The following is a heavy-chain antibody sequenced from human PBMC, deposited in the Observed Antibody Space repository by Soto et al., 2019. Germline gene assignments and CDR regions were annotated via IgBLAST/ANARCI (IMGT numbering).Heavy chain of an antibody. CDR2: IGTSAST. CDR1: GFTFSSYS. Sequence: DVRLLESGGGLVQPGGSLRLSCAASGFTFSSYSMSWVRQAPGKGLEWVSTIGTSASTYYGDSVRGRFTISRDNSRNTLYLKMNSLRDEDTAVYYCADLSRYCTSSNCDWGQGTLVTVSS. D-gene: IGHD2-2*01. V-gene: IGHV3-23*01. J-gene: IGHJ4*02. CDR3: ADLSRYCTSSNCD.